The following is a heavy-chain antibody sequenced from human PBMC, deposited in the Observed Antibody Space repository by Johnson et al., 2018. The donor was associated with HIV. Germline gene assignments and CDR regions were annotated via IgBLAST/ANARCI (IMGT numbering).Heavy chain of an antibody. Sequence: QMLLVESGGGLVKPGGSLRLSCAASGFTFSDYYMSWIRQAPGKGLEWVSYISSSGSTICYADSVKGRFTISRDNAKNSLYLQMNSLRAEDTAVYYCARDFSSSSNAFDIWGQGTMVTVSS. CDR3: ARDFSSSSNAFDI. J-gene: IGHJ3*02. D-gene: IGHD6-6*01. CDR2: ISSSGSTI. V-gene: IGHV3-11*04. CDR1: GFTFSDYY.